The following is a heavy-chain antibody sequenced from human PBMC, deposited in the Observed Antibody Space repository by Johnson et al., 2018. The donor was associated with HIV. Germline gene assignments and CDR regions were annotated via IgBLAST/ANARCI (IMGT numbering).Heavy chain of an antibody. CDR3: AKEARRPAFDI. CDR2: IYSGGST. Sequence: VQLVESGGGVVQPGRSLRLSCAASGFTFSSNYMSWVRQAPGKGLEWVSVIYSGGSTYYADSVKGRFTISRDNSKNTLYLQMNSLRAEDTAVYYCAKEARRPAFDIWGQGTMVTVSS. V-gene: IGHV3-66*01. J-gene: IGHJ3*02. CDR1: GFTFSSNY. D-gene: IGHD6-6*01.